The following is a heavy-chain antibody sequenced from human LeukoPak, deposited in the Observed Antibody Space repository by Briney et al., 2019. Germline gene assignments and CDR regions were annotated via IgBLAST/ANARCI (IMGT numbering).Heavy chain of an antibody. CDR3: ARGNFYSGSYDFDY. D-gene: IGHD1-26*01. CDR1: GGSISSGSYY. J-gene: IGHJ4*02. CDR2: IYTSGST. V-gene: IGHV4-61*02. Sequence: SGTLSLTCTVSGGSISSGSYYWSWIRQPAGKGLEWIGRIYTSGSTNYNPSLKSRVTISVDTSKNQFSLKLSSVTAADTAVYYCARGNFYSGSYDFDYWGQGTLVTVSS.